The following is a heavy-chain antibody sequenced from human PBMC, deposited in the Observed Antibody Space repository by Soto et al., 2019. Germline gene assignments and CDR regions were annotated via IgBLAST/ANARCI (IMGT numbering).Heavy chain of an antibody. Sequence: EVQLLESGGGLVQPGGSLRLSCAASGFTFSSYAMSWVRQAPGKGLEWVSAISGSGGSTYYADSVKGRFTISRDNSKNTLYLQMNSLRAEDTAVYYCAKDLSSYCSGGSCYSGAEYFQHWGQGTLFTVSS. J-gene: IGHJ1*01. CDR2: ISGSGGST. V-gene: IGHV3-23*01. CDR1: GFTFSSYA. D-gene: IGHD2-15*01. CDR3: AKDLSSYCSGGSCYSGAEYFQH.